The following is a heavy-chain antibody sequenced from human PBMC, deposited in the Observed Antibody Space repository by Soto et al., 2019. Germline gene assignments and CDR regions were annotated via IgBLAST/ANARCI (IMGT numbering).Heavy chain of an antibody. CDR2: ISSSSSTI. CDR1: GFPFSSYS. V-gene: IGHV3-48*01. CDR3: ARDLNYGLFDY. D-gene: IGHD4-17*01. J-gene: IGHJ4*02. Sequence: GGSMRLSCAASGFPFSSYSMNWVRQAPGKGLEWVSYISSSSSTIYYADSVKGRFTISRGNAKNSLYLQMNSLRAEDTAVYYCARDLNYGLFDYWGQGTLVTVSS.